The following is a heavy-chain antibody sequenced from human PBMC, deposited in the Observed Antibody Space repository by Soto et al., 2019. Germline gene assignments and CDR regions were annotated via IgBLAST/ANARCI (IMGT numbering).Heavy chain of an antibody. D-gene: IGHD3-3*01. J-gene: IGHJ5*02. V-gene: IGHV1-69*12. CDR1: GGTFGNTA. CDR2: IVPLFGTA. Sequence: QVQLVQSGAEVKEPGSSVNVSCKTSGGTFGNTAVTWVRQVPGQGLEWIGGIVPLFGTANYAQKFRGRVMITADESTSIAYMDLSSLRSDDTAIYYCARDGDPGYSFWSGPLGGGRFDPWGQGTLVTVSS. CDR3: ARDGDPGYSFWSGPLGGGRFDP.